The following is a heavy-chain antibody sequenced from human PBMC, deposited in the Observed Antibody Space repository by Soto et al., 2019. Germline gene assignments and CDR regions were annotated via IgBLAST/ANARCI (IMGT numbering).Heavy chain of an antibody. Sequence: GSLRLSCAASGFIFSNYAMTWVRQGPGRGLEWVSTTSFSGGRTYYADSVKGRFTISRDNSNNTLFLQMSSLRAEDTAIYYCAKDSRAFCGGDCSKDYWGQGTLVTVSS. D-gene: IGHD2-21*02. CDR3: AKDSRAFCGGDCSKDY. J-gene: IGHJ4*02. V-gene: IGHV3-23*01. CDR1: GFIFSNYA. CDR2: TSFSGGRT.